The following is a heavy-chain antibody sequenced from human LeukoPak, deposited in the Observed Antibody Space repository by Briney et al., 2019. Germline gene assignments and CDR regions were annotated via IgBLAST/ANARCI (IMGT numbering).Heavy chain of an antibody. D-gene: IGHD2-2*01. CDR1: GFTFSSHW. J-gene: IGHJ4*02. CDR3: VRVTCSSSTSCATVDF. Sequence: GGSLRLSCAASGFTFSSHWMHWVCRAPGQGLVWVSRINNDGSSTSYADSVQGRFTISRDNAKNAVYLQMNSLRAEDTAVYYCVRVTCSSSTSCATVDFWGQGTLVTVSS. CDR2: INNDGSST. V-gene: IGHV3-74*01.